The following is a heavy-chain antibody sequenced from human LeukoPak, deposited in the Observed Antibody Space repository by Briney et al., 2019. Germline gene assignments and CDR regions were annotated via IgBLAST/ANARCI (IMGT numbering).Heavy chain of an antibody. CDR3: ARVGDFYDSSGYYSP. CDR1: GYTFTGYY. J-gene: IGHJ5*02. V-gene: IGHV1-2*02. Sequence: ASVKVSCKASGYTFTGYYMHWMRQAPGQGLEWMGWINPNSGGTNYAQKFQGRVTMTRDTSISTAYMELSRLRSDDTAVYYCARVGDFYDSSGYYSPWGQGTLVTVSS. CDR2: INPNSGGT. D-gene: IGHD3-22*01.